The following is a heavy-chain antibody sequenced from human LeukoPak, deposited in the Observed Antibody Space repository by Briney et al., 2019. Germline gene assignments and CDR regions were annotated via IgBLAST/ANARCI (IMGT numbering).Heavy chain of an antibody. J-gene: IGHJ4*02. CDR2: INPNSGGT. CDR3: ARALDYYGSGSNPLHY. V-gene: IGHV1-2*02. D-gene: IGHD3-10*01. Sequence: ASVKVSCKASGYTFTGYYMHWVRQAPGQGLEWMGWINPNSGGTNYAQKFQGRVTMTRDTSISTAYMELSRLRSDDTAVYYCARALDYYGSGSNPLHYWGQGTLVTVSS. CDR1: GYTFTGYY.